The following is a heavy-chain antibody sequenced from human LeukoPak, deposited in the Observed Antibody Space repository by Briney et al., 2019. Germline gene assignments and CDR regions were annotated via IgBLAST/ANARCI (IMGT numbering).Heavy chain of an antibody. CDR3: AGEVAGEGATILDYFDY. J-gene: IGHJ4*02. CDR2: IYYSGST. V-gene: IGHV4-30-4*01. D-gene: IGHD5-12*01. CDR1: GGSISSGNYY. Sequence: PSETLSLTCTVSGGSISSGNYYWSWIRQPPGKGLEWIGYIYYSGSTYYNPSLKSRVTISVDTSKNQFSLKLSSVTAADTAVYYCAGEVAGEGATILDYFDYWGQGTLVTVSS.